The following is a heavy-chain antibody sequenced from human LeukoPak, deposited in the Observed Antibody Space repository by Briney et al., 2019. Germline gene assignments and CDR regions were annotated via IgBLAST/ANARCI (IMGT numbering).Heavy chain of an antibody. J-gene: IGHJ4*02. CDR1: GYTFSSYG. CDR2: ISGDNGST. Sequence: SVKVFCKSSGYTFSSYGISGARRAPGQGLEWRGWISGDNGSTNYAQKLQGRVTITTGTSTNTAYMELRSLRSDDSAIYYCAREDTRRGSRGYFDYWGQGTLVTVSS. V-gene: IGHV1-18*01. CDR3: AREDTRRGSRGYFDY. D-gene: IGHD2-2*01.